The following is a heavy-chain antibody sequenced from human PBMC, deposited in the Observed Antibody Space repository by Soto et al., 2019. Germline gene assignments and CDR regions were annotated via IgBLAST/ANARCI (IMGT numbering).Heavy chain of an antibody. CDR1: GYTFTGYY. CDR2: INPNSGGT. Sequence: ASVKVSCKASGYTFTGYYMHWVRQAPGQGLEWMGWINPNSGGTNYAQKYQGWVTKTRDTSISTAYMEMSRLRSDDTAVYYCAREGAADCGGDCYSDYWGQGTLVTAPQ. J-gene: IGHJ4*02. V-gene: IGHV1-2*04. CDR3: AREGAADCGGDCYSDY. D-gene: IGHD2-21*02.